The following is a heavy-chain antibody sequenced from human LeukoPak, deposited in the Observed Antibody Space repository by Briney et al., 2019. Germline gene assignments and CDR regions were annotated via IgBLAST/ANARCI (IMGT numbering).Heavy chain of an antibody. CDR3: ARDLGLSLDY. J-gene: IGHJ4*02. CDR2: IFSSGST. V-gene: IGHV4-4*07. Sequence: SETLSLTCTVSGGSISGYYWSWIRQPAGQGLECIGRIFSSGSTNYNPSLKGRVTMSVDTSKNQFSLRLSSVTAADTAVYYCARDLGLSLDYWGQGILVTVPS. CDR1: GGSISGYY. D-gene: IGHD3-16*01.